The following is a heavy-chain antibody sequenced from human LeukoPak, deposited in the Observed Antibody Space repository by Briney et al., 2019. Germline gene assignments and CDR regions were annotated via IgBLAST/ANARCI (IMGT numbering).Heavy chain of an antibody. CDR1: GFTSSSYW. J-gene: IGHJ6*02. CDR3: ARGGGLDV. Sequence: PGGSLRLSCAASGFTSSSYWMNWARQAPGKGLEWVASINHNGNVNYYVDSVKGRLIISRDNAKNSLYLQMSNLRAEDTAVYFCARGGGLDVWGQGATVTVSS. CDR2: INHNGNVN. V-gene: IGHV3-7*03. D-gene: IGHD3-16*01.